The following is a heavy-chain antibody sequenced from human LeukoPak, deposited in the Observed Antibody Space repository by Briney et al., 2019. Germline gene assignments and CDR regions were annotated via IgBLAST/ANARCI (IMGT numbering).Heavy chain of an antibody. Sequence: SETLSLTCTVSGGSISSSNWWSWVRQPPVKGLEWIGNIYYSGSTNYSPSLKSQVTISVDTSKNQFSLKMSSATAADTAVYYCARVIYDSSGYHPTIDYWGQGTLVTVSS. D-gene: IGHD3-22*01. J-gene: IGHJ4*02. CDR1: GGSISSSNW. CDR3: ARVIYDSSGYHPTIDY. CDR2: IYYSGST. V-gene: IGHV4-4*02.